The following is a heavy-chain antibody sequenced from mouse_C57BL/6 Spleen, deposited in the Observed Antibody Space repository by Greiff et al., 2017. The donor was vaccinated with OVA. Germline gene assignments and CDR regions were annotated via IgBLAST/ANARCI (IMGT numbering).Heavy chain of an antibody. V-gene: IGHV5-4*01. CDR2: ISDGGSYT. J-gene: IGHJ3*01. CDR3: ARDGYGSRAWFAY. Sequence: EVHLVESGGGLVKPGGSLKLSCAASGFTFSSYAMSWVRQTPEKRLEWVATISDGGSYTYYPDNVKGRFTISRDNAKNNLYLQMSHLKSEDTAMYYCARDGYGSRAWFAYWGQGTLVTVSA. CDR1: GFTFSSYA. D-gene: IGHD1-1*01.